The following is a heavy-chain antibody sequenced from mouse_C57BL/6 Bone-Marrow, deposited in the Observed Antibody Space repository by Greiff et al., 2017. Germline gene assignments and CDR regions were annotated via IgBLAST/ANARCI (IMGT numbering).Heavy chain of an antibody. V-gene: IGHV5-17*01. CDR3: ARTFYYDYDAIFAY. CDR2: ISRGSSTI. J-gene: IGHJ3*01. D-gene: IGHD2-4*01. CDR1: GFTFSDYG. Sequence: DVMLVESGGGLVKPGGSLKLSCAASGFTFSDYGMHWVRQAPEKGLAWVAYISRGSSTIYYADTVKGRFTISRDNAKNTLFLQMTSLRSDDTAMYYCARTFYYDYDAIFAYWGQGTLVTVSA.